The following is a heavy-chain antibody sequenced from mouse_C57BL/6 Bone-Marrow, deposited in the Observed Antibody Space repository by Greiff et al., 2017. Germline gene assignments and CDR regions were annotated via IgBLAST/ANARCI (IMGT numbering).Heavy chain of an antibody. Sequence: VQLQQSGAELARPGASVKLSCKASGYTFTSYGISWVKQRTGQGLEWIGEIYPRSGNTYYNEKFKGKATLTAAKSSSTAYMELRSLTSEDSAVYFCARWGAIDGYWYFDVWGTGTTVTVSS. V-gene: IGHV1-81*01. CDR1: GYTFTSYG. CDR2: IYPRSGNT. J-gene: IGHJ1*03. CDR3: ARWGAIDGYWYFDV. D-gene: IGHD3-1*01.